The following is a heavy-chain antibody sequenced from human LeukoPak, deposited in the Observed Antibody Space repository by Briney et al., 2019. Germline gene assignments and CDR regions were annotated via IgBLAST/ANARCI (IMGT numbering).Heavy chain of an antibody. CDR1: EFTFSSYS. V-gene: IGHV3-21*01. Sequence: GGSLRLSCAASEFTFSSYSMNWVRQAPGKGLEWVSSISSSSNYIYYADSVKGRFTISRDNAKNSLFLQMNSVRAEDTAVYYCARGTSAGDYWGQGTLVTVSS. CDR3: ARGTSAGDY. CDR2: ISSSSNYI. J-gene: IGHJ4*02.